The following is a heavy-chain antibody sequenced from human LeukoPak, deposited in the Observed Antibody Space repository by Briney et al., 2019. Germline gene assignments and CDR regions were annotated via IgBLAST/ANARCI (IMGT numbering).Heavy chain of an antibody. V-gene: IGHV1-2*02. CDR2: INPNSGGT. Sequence: ASVKVSCKASVYTFTGYYMHWVRQAPGQGLEWMGWINPNSGGTNYAQKFQGRVTMTRDTSISTAYMELSRLRSDDTAVYYCARGGSYGWVYYYYYMDVWGKGTTVTVSS. CDR1: VYTFTGYY. CDR3: ARGGSYGWVYYYYYMDV. D-gene: IGHD1-26*01. J-gene: IGHJ6*03.